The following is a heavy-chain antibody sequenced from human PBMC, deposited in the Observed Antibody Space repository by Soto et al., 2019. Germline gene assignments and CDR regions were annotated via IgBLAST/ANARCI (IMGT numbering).Heavy chain of an antibody. CDR3: AKRPTYGTTTSCSNFRYYGMDV. J-gene: IGHJ6*02. CDR1: GFTFSNYA. D-gene: IGHD2-8*01. V-gene: IGHV3-23*01. CDR2: ISGRGADT. Sequence: DVQLLESGGGLVQPGGSLRLSCAASGFTFSNYAMSWVRLAPGKGLEWVSVISGRGADTHYADSVQCRFTISRDNSENSVYLQMNNLRAEDTAVYYCAKRPTYGTTTSCSNFRYYGMDVWGQGTAVTVSS.